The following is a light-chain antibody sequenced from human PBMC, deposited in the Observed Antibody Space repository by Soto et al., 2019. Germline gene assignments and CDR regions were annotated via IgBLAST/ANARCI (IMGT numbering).Light chain of an antibody. J-gene: IGLJ2*01. V-gene: IGLV2-14*01. CDR2: EVT. CDR1: SSDVGGYNY. Sequence: QSALTQPASVSGSPGQSITISCTGTSSDVGGYNYVSWHQQHPGKAPKLMIYEVTNRPSGVSNRFSGSKSGNTASLTISGLQADDEAHYYCSSYTSSSTGVVFGGGTKLTVL. CDR3: SSYTSSSTGVV.